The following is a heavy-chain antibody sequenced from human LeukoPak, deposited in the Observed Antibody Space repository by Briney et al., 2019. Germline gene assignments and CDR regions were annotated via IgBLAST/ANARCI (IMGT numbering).Heavy chain of an antibody. V-gene: IGHV1-2*06. D-gene: IGHD3-22*01. J-gene: IGHJ6*03. CDR2: INPNSGGT. Sequence: ASVKVSCKASGYTFTGYYMHWVRQAPGQGLEWMGRINPNSGGTNYAQKFQGRVTMTRDTSISPAYMELSRLRSDDTAVYYCASNRPPYYYDSSGYPPSHYYYYYYMDVWGKGTTVTVSS. CDR1: GYTFTGYY. CDR3: ASNRPPYYYDSSGYPPSHYYYYYYMDV.